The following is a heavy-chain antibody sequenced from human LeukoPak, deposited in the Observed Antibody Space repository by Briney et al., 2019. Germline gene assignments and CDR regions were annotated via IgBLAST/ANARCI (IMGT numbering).Heavy chain of an antibody. D-gene: IGHD5/OR15-5a*01. Sequence: GGSLRLSCAASEFTFSNAWMSWVRQAPGKGLEWVGRIQRETEGGTTEYPAPVKGRFTISRDDSKNTVYLQINSLKTDDTAVYYCATDLLDYWGRGTLVTVSS. V-gene: IGHV3-15*01. CDR1: EFTFSNAW. CDR2: IQRETEGGTT. CDR3: ATDLLDY. J-gene: IGHJ4*02.